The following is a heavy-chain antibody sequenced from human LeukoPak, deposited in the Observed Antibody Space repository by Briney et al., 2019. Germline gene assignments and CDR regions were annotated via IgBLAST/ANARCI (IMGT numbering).Heavy chain of an antibody. Sequence: GESLKISCKGSGYSFTSYWISWVRQMPGKGLEWMGRIDPSDSYTNYSPSFQGHVTISADKSISTAYLQWSSLKASDTAMYYCARQPDGDFSPFDYWGQGTLVTDSS. D-gene: IGHD4-17*01. J-gene: IGHJ4*02. CDR1: GYSFTSYW. CDR3: ARQPDGDFSPFDY. CDR2: IDPSDSYT. V-gene: IGHV5-10-1*01.